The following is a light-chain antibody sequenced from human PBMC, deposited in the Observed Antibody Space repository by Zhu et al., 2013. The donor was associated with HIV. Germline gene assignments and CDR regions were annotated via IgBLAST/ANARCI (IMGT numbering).Light chain of an antibody. CDR1: QSVGSTF. CDR3: QQYDNSPGYT. Sequence: DIVLTQSPGTLSLSPGESATLSCRTSQSVGSTFLAWYQQKPGQAPRLLIYGASTRATGIPDRFSGSGSGTDFTLTISRLEPEDFAVYFCQQYDNSPGYTFGQGTNLQIK. CDR2: GAS. V-gene: IGKV3-20*01. J-gene: IGKJ2*01.